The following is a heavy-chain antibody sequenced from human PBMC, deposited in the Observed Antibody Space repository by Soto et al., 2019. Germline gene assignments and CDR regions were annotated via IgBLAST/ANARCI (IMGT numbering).Heavy chain of an antibody. CDR1: GGSISSGDYY. CDR2: IYYSGST. V-gene: IGHV4-30-4*01. Sequence: SETLSLTCTVSGGSISSGDYYWSWIRQPPGKGLEWIGYIYYSGSTYYNPSLKSRVTISVDTSKNQFSLKLSSVTAADTAVYYCARVRMVRGVIISRGRFDPWGQGTLVTVSS. J-gene: IGHJ5*02. D-gene: IGHD3-10*01. CDR3: ARVRMVRGVIISRGRFDP.